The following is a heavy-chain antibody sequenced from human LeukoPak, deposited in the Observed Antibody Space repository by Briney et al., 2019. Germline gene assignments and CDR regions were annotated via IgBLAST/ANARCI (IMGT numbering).Heavy chain of an antibody. V-gene: IGHV4-34*01. CDR2: INHSGST. Sequence: PSETLSLTCAVYGGSLSGYYWSWIRQPPGKGLEWIGEINHSGSTNYNPSLKSRVTISVDTSKNQFSLKLSSVTAADTAVYYCARGMRRITMVRGVRGFDPWGQGTLVTVSS. CDR1: GGSLSGYY. J-gene: IGHJ5*02. D-gene: IGHD3-10*01. CDR3: ARGMRRITMVRGVRGFDP.